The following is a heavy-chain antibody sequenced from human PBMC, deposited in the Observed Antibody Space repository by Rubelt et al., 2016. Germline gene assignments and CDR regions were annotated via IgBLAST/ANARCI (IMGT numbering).Heavy chain of an antibody. V-gene: IGHV4-34*01. CDR2: IDLSERT. D-gene: IGHD6-13*01. CDR3: AREPDGSRP. CDR1: GGSFSGYY. J-gene: IGHJ5*02. Sequence: QVQLQQWGAGLLKPSETLSLTCAVYGGSFSGYYWSWIRQPPGKGLEWIGEIDLSERTTYNPSLKSRATSSVYTSKNQFSLKLGSVTAADTAVYYCAREPDGSRPWGQGTLVTVSS.